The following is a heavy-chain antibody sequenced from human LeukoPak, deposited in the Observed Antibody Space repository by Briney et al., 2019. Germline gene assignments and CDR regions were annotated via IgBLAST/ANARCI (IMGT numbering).Heavy chain of an antibody. CDR3: AREEESSSWYKY. Sequence: PSETLSLTCSVSGGSISSHYWSWIRQPAGKGLEWIGRIYTSGSTNYNPSLKSRATMSVDTSKNQFSQKLSSVTAADTAVYYCAREEESSSWYKYWGQGTLVTVSS. V-gene: IGHV4-4*07. CDR2: IYTSGST. J-gene: IGHJ4*02. CDR1: GGSISSHY. D-gene: IGHD6-13*01.